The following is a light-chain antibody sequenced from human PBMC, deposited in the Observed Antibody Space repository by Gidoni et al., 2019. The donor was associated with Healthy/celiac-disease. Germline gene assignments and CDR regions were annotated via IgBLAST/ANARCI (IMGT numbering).Light chain of an antibody. CDR3: SSYTSGSTPHVV. CDR2: DVS. V-gene: IGLV2-14*01. Sequence: QSALTQPASVSGSPGQSITISVTGTSSDVGGYKYVSWYQQQPGKAPKLMIHDVSNRPSGVSNRFSGSESGNSASLTISGLQAEDEADYYCSSYTSGSTPHVVFGGGTKLTVL. CDR1: SSDVGGYKY. J-gene: IGLJ2*01.